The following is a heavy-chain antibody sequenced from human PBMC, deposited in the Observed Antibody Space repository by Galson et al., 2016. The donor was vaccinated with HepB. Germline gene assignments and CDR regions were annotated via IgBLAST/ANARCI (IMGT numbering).Heavy chain of an antibody. CDR2: VYYSGTT. J-gene: IGHJ6*04. Sequence: SETLSLTCTVSGGSISTYYWTWIRQPPGKGLEWIGNVYYSGTTYCNPSLKSRVTISVDTSKNQFSLKLRSVIAADTAVYYCARDRGYSGYDRYYYGLDVWGRGTTVTVSS. CDR3: ARDRGYSGYDRYYYGLDV. D-gene: IGHD5-12*01. V-gene: IGHV4-59*01. CDR1: GGSISTYY.